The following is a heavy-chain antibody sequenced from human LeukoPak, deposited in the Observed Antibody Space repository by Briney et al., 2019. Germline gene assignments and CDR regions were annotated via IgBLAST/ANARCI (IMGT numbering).Heavy chain of an antibody. CDR3: ARGASGQDFDY. V-gene: IGHV4-34*01. Sequence: SETLSLTYAVYGGSFSGYYWSWIRQPPGKGLEWIGEINHGGSTNYNPSLKSRVTISVDTSKNQFSLNLSSVTAADTAVYYCARGASGQDFDYWGQGTLVTVSS. J-gene: IGHJ4*02. CDR1: GGSFSGYY. CDR2: INHGGST. D-gene: IGHD2-15*01.